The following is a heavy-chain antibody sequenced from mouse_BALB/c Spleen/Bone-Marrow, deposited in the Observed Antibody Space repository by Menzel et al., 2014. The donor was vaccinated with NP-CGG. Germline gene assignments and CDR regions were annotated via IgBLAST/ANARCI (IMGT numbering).Heavy chain of an antibody. CDR1: GFTFSSFG. V-gene: IGHV5-17*02. Sequence: DVKLAESGGGLVQPGGSRKLSCAASGFTFSSFGMHWVRQAPEKGLEWVAYISSGSSTIFYADAVKGRFTVSRDNPKNTLFLQMTSLRSEDTAMYFCTRGGNWDDFDSWGQGTTLTVSS. J-gene: IGHJ2*01. CDR2: ISSGSSTI. D-gene: IGHD4-1*01. CDR3: TRGGNWDDFDS.